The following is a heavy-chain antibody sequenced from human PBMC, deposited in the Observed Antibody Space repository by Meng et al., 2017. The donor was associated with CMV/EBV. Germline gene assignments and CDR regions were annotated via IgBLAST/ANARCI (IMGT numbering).Heavy chain of an antibody. CDR2: INPNSGGT. Sequence: RVQSGAEVMKLGASVKAACKASGSTFTGYYMHWVRQAPGQGLEWMGWINPNSGGTNYAQKFQGRVTMTRDTSISTAYMELSRLRSDDTAVYYCARVQVRGEMATPAGYWGQGTLVTVSS. D-gene: IGHD5-24*01. CDR3: ARVQVRGEMATPAGY. V-gene: IGHV1-2*02. CDR1: GSTFTGYY. J-gene: IGHJ4*02.